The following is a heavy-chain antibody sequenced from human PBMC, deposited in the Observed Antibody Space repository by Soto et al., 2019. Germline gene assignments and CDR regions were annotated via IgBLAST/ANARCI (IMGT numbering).Heavy chain of an antibody. J-gene: IGHJ5*02. Sequence: SETLSLTCAVSGYSISSGYYWGWIRQPPGKGLEWIGSIYHSGSTYYNPSLKSRVTISVDTSKNQFSLKLSSVTAADTAVYYCARCVELFGSFDPWGQGTLVTVST. CDR2: IYHSGST. D-gene: IGHD3-10*01. CDR3: ARCVELFGSFDP. CDR1: GYSISSGYY. V-gene: IGHV4-38-2*01.